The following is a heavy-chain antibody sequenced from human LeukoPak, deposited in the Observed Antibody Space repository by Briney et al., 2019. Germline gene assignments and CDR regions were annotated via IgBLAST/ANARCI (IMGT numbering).Heavy chain of an antibody. Sequence: GRSLRLSCAASGFTFSSYSMNWVRQAPGKGLEWVSSISSSSSYIYYADSVKGRFTISRDNAKNSLYLQMNSLRAEDTAVYYCARGRVDFYYDSSGYSLPFDYWGQGTLVTVSS. V-gene: IGHV3-21*01. J-gene: IGHJ4*02. CDR2: ISSSSSYI. CDR3: ARGRVDFYYDSSGYSLPFDY. CDR1: GFTFSSYS. D-gene: IGHD3-22*01.